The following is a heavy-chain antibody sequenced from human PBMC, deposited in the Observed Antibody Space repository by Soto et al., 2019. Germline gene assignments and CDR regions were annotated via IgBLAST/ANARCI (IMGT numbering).Heavy chain of an antibody. CDR3: ARRYGPGFDY. CDR1: GDTISTGGYT. V-gene: IGHV4-30-2*01. D-gene: IGHD4-17*01. Sequence: PSETLSLTCDVSGDTISTGGYTWAWIRQPPGKALEWIGHTCHSGNPYYNPSLKSRVTISVDTSKNQFSLKLSSVTAADTAVYYCARRYGPGFDYWGQGTLVTVSS. CDR2: TCHSGNP. J-gene: IGHJ4*02.